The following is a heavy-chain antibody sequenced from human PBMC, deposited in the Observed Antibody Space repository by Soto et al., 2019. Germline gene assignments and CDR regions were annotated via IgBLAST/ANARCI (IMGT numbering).Heavy chain of an antibody. CDR2: IWHDGSIK. Sequence: GWSLRLSCKGSGFDFKKYGLHWVRQAPGKGLEWVAVIWHDGSIKYYVESVKGRFTISRDNANNTLSLQMHSLRADDTAMYYCAREIRPYYFYDLDVWGQGTTVTVSS. V-gene: IGHV3-33*01. D-gene: IGHD3-10*01. CDR1: GFDFKKYG. J-gene: IGHJ6*02. CDR3: AREIRPYYFYDLDV.